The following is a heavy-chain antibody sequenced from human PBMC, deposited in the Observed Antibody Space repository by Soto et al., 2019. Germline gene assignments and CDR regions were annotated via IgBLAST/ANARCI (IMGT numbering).Heavy chain of an antibody. Sequence: SETLSLTCTLSGVSITSGAYYWTWVRQHPGKGLEWIGYIYYNGNTYFSPSLKSRRTISIDTSNNQFSLKLSSVTAADTAMYYCARAPLCAVYAFDFSGQGTMVTV. CDR3: ARAPLCAVYAFDF. D-gene: IGHD3-10*02. CDR1: GVSITSGAYY. CDR2: IYYNGNT. V-gene: IGHV4-31*03. J-gene: IGHJ3*01.